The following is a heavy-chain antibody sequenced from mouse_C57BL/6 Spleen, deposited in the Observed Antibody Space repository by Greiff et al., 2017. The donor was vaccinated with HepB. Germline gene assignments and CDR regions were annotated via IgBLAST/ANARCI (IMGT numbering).Heavy chain of an antibody. CDR1: GFSLTSYG. J-gene: IGHJ4*01. D-gene: IGHD2-5*01. CDR2: IWSGGST. V-gene: IGHV2-2*01. CDR3: ARDSNYNYAMDY. Sequence: VQLQQSGPGLVQPSQSLSITCTVSGFSLTSYGVHWVRQSPGKGLEWLGVIWSGGSTDYNAAFISRLSISKDNSKSQVFFKMNSLQADDTAIYYCARDSNYNYAMDYWDQGTSVTVSS.